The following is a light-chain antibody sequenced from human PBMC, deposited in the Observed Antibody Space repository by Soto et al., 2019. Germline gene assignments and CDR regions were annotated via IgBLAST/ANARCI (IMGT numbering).Light chain of an antibody. CDR1: SSDVGGYNY. CDR2: DVS. Sequence: QSALTQPASVSGSPGQSITISCTGTSSDVGGYNYVSWYQQHPGKAPKLMIYDVSNRPSGVSNRFSGSKSGNTASLTISGLQTEDEAEYYCTSYTSTSTHFFGTVTKLTVL. J-gene: IGLJ1*01. V-gene: IGLV2-14*01. CDR3: TSYTSTSTHF.